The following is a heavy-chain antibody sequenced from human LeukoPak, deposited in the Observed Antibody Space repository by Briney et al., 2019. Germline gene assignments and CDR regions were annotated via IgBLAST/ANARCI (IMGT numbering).Heavy chain of an antibody. J-gene: IGHJ4*02. Sequence: ASVKVPCKASGGTFSSYAISWVRQAPGQGLEWMGGIIPIFGTANYAQKFQGRVTITADECTSTAYMELSSLRSEDTAVYYCARGLLRYFDWSLSYWGQGTLVTVSS. V-gene: IGHV1-69*01. CDR1: GGTFSSYA. CDR3: ARGLLRYFDWSLSY. D-gene: IGHD3-9*01. CDR2: IIPIFGTA.